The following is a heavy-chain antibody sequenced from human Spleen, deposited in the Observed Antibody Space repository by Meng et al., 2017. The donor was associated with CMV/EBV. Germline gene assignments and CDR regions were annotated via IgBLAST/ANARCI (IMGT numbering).Heavy chain of an antibody. CDR3: ARSYLTYFDY. CDR1: GYTFPSCT. Sequence: NGSCKASGYTFPSCTVGWVRQAPGQGLECMGWISAYSRNTNYAQRIQGRVTMTIDTSTSTAYMELRSLRSDDTAVYYCARSYLTYFDYWGQGALVTVSS. J-gene: IGHJ4*02. CDR2: ISAYSRNT. V-gene: IGHV1-18*01.